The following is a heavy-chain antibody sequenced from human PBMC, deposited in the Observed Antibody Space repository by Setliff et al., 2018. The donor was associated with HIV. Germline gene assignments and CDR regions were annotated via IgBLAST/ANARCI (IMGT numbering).Heavy chain of an antibody. CDR3: ARVSITYWYSIPRDYYYYMDV. D-gene: IGHD2-8*02. Sequence: SETLSLTCTVSGGSISSNSYYWGWIRQPPGKGLEWIGSIYYSGSTYYNPSLKSRVTISVDTSKNQFSLKLSSVTAADTAVYYCARVSITYWYSIPRDYYYYMDVWGEGTTVTVSS. V-gene: IGHV4-39*01. J-gene: IGHJ6*03. CDR1: GGSISSNSYY. CDR2: IYYSGST.